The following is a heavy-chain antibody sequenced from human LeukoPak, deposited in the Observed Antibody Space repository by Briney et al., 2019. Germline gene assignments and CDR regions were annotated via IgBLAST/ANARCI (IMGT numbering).Heavy chain of an antibody. Sequence: GESLKISCKGSGYSFTSYWIGWVRQMPGKGLEWMGIIYPGDSDTRYSPSFQGQVTISADKSISTAYLQWSSLKASDTAIYYCARLHCSGGSCRDWXXFDYWGQGTLVTVSS. CDR3: ARLHCSGGSCRDWXXFDY. D-gene: IGHD2-15*01. CDR1: GYSFTSYW. CDR2: IYPGDSDT. V-gene: IGHV5-51*01. J-gene: IGHJ4*02.